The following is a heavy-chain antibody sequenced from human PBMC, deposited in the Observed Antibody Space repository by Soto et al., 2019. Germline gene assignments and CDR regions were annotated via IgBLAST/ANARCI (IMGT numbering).Heavy chain of an antibody. CDR2: ISSSSFYI. CDR1: GFTFSTSS. D-gene: IGHD3-9*01. J-gene: IGHJ5*01. V-gene: IGHV3-21*01. CDR3: ARDFDGNNYWFDS. Sequence: GGSMRLSCAASGFTFSTSSMNWVRQAPGKGLEWVSSISSSSFYIYYADSLKGRFTISRDNAKNSLYLQMNSLRAEDTAMYYCARDFDGNNYWFDSWGQGTLVTVSS.